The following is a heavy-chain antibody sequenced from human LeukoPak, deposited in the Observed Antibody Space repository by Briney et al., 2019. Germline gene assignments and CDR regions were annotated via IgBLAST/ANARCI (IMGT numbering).Heavy chain of an antibody. V-gene: IGHV6-1*01. CDR1: GDSVSSNSAA. CDR3: AREYSSSWRGPDAFDI. D-gene: IGHD6-13*01. J-gene: IGHJ3*02. CDR2: TYYRSKWYN. Sequence: SQTLSLTCAISGDSVSSNSAAWNWIRQSPSRGLEWLGRTYYRSKWYNDYAVSVKSRITINPDTSKNQFSLQLNSVTPEDTDVYYCAREYSSSWRGPDAFDIWGQGTMVTVSS.